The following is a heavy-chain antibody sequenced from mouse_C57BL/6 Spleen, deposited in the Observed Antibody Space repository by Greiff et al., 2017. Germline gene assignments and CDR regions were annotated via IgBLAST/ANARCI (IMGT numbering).Heavy chain of an antibody. CDR1: GFTFSDYG. V-gene: IGHV5-17*01. CDR2: ISSGSSTI. CDR3: ARQRDSKRYAMDY. J-gene: IGHJ4*01. D-gene: IGHD2-5*01. Sequence: EVKLVESGGGLVKPGGSLKLSCAASGFTFSDYGMHWVRQAPEKGLEWVAYISSGSSTIYYADTVKGRFTISRDNAKNTLFLQMTSLRSEDTAMYYCARQRDSKRYAMDYWGQGTSVTVSS.